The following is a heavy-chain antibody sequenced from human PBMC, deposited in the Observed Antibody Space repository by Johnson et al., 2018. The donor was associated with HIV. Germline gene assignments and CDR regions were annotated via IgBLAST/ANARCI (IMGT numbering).Heavy chain of an antibody. V-gene: IGHV3-30*04. CDR1: GFTFSSYA. J-gene: IGHJ3*02. CDR2: ISYDGSNK. D-gene: IGHD1-26*01. CDR3: ARVRSGRENVFDI. Sequence: VQLVESGGGVVQPGRSLRLSCAASGFTFSSYAMHWVRQAPGKGLEWVTVISYDGSNKYYADSVKGRFTISRDNSKSTLYLQMNSLRAEDTAVYYCARVRSGRENVFDIWGQGTMVTVSS.